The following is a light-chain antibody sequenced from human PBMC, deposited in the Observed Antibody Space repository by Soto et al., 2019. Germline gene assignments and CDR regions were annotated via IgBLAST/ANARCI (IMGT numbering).Light chain of an antibody. Sequence: EIVLTQSPATPSLSPGERATLSCRASQSVSSYLAWYQQKPGQAPRLLIYDASNRATGIPARFSGSGSGTDFTLTISSLEPEDFAVYYCQQRSNWGPLTFGGGTKVEIK. V-gene: IGKV3-11*01. CDR1: QSVSSY. J-gene: IGKJ4*01. CDR3: QQRSNWGPLT. CDR2: DAS.